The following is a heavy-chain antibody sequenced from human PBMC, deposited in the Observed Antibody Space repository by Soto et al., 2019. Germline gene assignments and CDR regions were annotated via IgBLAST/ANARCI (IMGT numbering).Heavy chain of an antibody. J-gene: IGHJ5*02. CDR1: GFSLTTRGVG. CDR3: AHIPNYYQYDWFDP. CDR2: IYWDDDK. Sequence: QITLKESGPTLVKPTQTLTLTCTFSGFSLTTRGVGVGWIRQPPGKALECLALIYWDDDKRYSPSLQSRLSIPKDTSKNQVVLTMTNLDHVDTATYYCAHIPNYYQYDWFDPWGQGTLVSVSS. D-gene: IGHD3-16*01. V-gene: IGHV2-5*02.